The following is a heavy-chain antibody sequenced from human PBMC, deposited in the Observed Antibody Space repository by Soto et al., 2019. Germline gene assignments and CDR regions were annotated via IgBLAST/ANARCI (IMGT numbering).Heavy chain of an antibody. CDR3: ARIPNPAPYYFDY. D-gene: IGHD2-21*01. J-gene: IGHJ4*02. CDR2: IKQDGSEK. CDR1: GFTFSRYM. Sequence: GGSLRTSCAGSGFTFSRYMMSCVRQAPGKGLEWVANIKQDGSEKYYVDSVKGRFTISRDNAKNSLYLQMNSLRAEDTAVYYCARIPNPAPYYFDYWGQGTLVTVSS. V-gene: IGHV3-7*01.